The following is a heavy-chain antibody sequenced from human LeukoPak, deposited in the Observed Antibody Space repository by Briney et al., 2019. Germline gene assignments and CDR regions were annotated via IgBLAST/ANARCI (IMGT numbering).Heavy chain of an antibody. CDR3: AKDQEVGATTIDY. V-gene: IGHV3-30*02. D-gene: IGHD1-26*01. CDR1: GFTFSTYG. Sequence: GGSLRLACSASGFTFSTYGMHWVRQAPGKGLEWVAFIRYDGSNKYYADSVKGRFTISRDNSKNTLYLQMNSLRAEDTAVYYCAKDQEVGATTIDYWGQGILVTVSS. CDR2: IRYDGSNK. J-gene: IGHJ4*02.